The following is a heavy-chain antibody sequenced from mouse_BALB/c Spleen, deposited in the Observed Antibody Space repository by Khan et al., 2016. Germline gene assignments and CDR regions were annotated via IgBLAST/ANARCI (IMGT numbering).Heavy chain of an antibody. CDR2: IDPANGNT. Sequence: VQLQQSGAELVKPGASVKLSCTASGFNIKDTYIHWGKQRPEQGLEWIGRIDPANGNTKYDPKFQGTATITADTSSNTAYLQLSSLTSEDTAVYYCARCPYYRYWFAYGCQGTLVTVSA. CDR3: ARCPYYRYWFAY. D-gene: IGHD2-14*01. CDR1: GFNIKDTY. J-gene: IGHJ3*01. V-gene: IGHV14-3*02.